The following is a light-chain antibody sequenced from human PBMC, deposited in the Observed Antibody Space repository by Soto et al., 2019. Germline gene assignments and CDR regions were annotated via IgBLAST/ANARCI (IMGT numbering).Light chain of an antibody. CDR3: FSYTSFDTYV. CDR2: DVT. Sequence: QSALTQPASVSASPGQSITISCTGTSTDIGAYKFVSWYQQHPGKAPKLMIYDVTSRPSGVSNRFSGSKSGNTASLIISGLQAEDEADYYCFSYTSFDTYVFGTGTQLTVL. J-gene: IGLJ1*01. V-gene: IGLV2-14*03. CDR1: STDIGAYKF.